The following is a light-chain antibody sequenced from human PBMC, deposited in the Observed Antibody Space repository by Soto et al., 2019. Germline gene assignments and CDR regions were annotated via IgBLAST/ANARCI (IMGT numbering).Light chain of an antibody. V-gene: IGLV1-51*01. CDR3: GTWDSSLSAVV. J-gene: IGLJ3*02. Sequence: QSVLTQPPSVSAAPRQKVTISCSGSRPNIGNYYVSWYQQFPGTAPKLLIYDNNKRPSGIPDRFSGSRSGTSATLDITGLQTGDEADYYCGTWDSSLSAVVCGGGTKVTVL. CDR1: RPNIGNYY. CDR2: DNN.